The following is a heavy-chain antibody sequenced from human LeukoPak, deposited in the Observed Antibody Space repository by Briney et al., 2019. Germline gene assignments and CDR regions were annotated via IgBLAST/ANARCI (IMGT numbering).Heavy chain of an antibody. CDR1: GFTFSSYS. V-gene: IGHV3-21*01. CDR3: ARDRDSSGYYYDNFDY. D-gene: IGHD3-22*01. CDR2: ISSSSSYI. Sequence: GGSLRLSCAASGFTFSSYSMNWVREAPGKGLEWVSSISSSSSYIYYADSVKGRFTISRDNAKNSLYLQMNSLRAADTAVYYCARDRDSSGYYYDNFDYWGQGTLVTVSS. J-gene: IGHJ4*02.